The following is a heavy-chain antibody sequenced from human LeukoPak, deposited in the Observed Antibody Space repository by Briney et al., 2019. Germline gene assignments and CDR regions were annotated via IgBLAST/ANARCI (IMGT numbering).Heavy chain of an antibody. V-gene: IGHV4-4*07. CDR2: IYTSGST. Sequence: SQTLSLTRTVSGGSISSYYWSWIRQPAGKGLEWIGRIYTSGSTNYNPSLKSRVTMSVDTSKNQFSLKLSSVTAADTAVYYCARVALIYDSSGYYSLDAFDIWGQGTMVTVSS. J-gene: IGHJ3*02. CDR1: GGSISSYY. D-gene: IGHD3-22*01. CDR3: ARVALIYDSSGYYSLDAFDI.